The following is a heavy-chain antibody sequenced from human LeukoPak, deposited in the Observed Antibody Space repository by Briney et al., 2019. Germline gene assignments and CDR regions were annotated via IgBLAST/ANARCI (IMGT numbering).Heavy chain of an antibody. CDR1: GGSISSGDYY. D-gene: IGHD3-22*01. CDR2: IYYSSST. CDR3: SREYSSGYRYGAFDI. V-gene: IGHV4-30-4*08. Sequence: TSETLSLTCTVSGGSISSGDYYWSWIRQPPGKGLEWIGYIYYSSSTYYNPSLKSLVTVSVDTSKNQFSLKLSSETAADTAVCYCSREYSSGYRYGAFDIWGQGTMVTVSS. J-gene: IGHJ3*02.